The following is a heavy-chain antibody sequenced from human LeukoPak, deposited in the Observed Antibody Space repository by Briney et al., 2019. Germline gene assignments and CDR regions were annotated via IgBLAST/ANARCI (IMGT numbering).Heavy chain of an antibody. D-gene: IGHD3-10*01. Sequence: GGSLRLSCAASGFTFSSYAMSGGRQAPREGLEWGSGISGNVASTYYADSLKGRLSISRDETSSPLYLQMNSLRADDTAVYYCAKGRGNRYEGPGYWGQGALVTVSS. J-gene: IGHJ4*02. CDR2: ISGNVAST. V-gene: IGHV3-23*01. CDR3: AKGRGNRYEGPGY. CDR1: GFTFSSYA.